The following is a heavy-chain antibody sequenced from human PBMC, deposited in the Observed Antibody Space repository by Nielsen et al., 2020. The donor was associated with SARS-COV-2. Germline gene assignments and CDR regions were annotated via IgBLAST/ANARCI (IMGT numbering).Heavy chain of an antibody. CDR3: ARDDSNYGDYAPIDC. J-gene: IGHJ4*02. CDR1: GFTFSSYS. D-gene: IGHD4-17*01. V-gene: IGHV3-48*04. Sequence: GESLKISCAASGFTFSSYSMNWVRQAPGKGLEWVSYISSSSSTIYYADSVKGRFTISRDNAKNSLYLQMNSLRAEDTAVYYCARDDSNYGDYAPIDCWGQGTQVTVSS. CDR2: ISSSSSTI.